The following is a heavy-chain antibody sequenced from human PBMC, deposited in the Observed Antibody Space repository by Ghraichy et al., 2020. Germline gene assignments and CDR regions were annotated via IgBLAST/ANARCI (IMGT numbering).Heavy chain of an antibody. CDR2: ISSSSSTM. Sequence: GGSLRLSCAASGFTFSTYSMNWVRQAPGKGLEWVSYISSSSSTMYYADSVKGRFTISRDNAKNSLYLQMNSLRAEDTAVYYCAPDYSDNSGHPLISFDIWGQGTMVTVSS. CDR3: APDYSDNSGHPLISFDI. CDR1: GFTFSTYS. J-gene: IGHJ3*02. D-gene: IGHD3-22*01. V-gene: IGHV3-48*01.